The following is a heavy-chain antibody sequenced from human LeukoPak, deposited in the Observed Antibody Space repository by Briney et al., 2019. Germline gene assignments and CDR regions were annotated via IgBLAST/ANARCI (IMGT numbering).Heavy chain of an antibody. CDR1: GYTFTGYY. CDR3: ARDPSNSGYDYLYYFDY. CDR2: INPDNGGT. Sequence: ASVNVSCKASGYTFTGYYMHWVRQAPGRGLEWMGWINPDNGGTNYAQKFQGRVTITRDMSISTAYMELNRLRSDDTAVYYCARDPSNSGYDYLYYFDYWGQGTLVTVSS. J-gene: IGHJ4*02. D-gene: IGHD5-12*01. V-gene: IGHV1-2*02.